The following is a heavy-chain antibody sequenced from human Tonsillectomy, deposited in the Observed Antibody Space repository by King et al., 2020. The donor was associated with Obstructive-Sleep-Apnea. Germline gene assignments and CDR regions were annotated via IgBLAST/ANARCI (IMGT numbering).Heavy chain of an antibody. CDR3: ARPTVTLEY. CDR1: GVTFSSYW. D-gene: IGHD4-17*01. CDR2: STRVGSVA. J-gene: IGHJ4*02. V-gene: IGHV3-74*01. Sequence: VQLVESGGALVQPGGSLRLSCAASGVTFSSYWMHWVRQAPGRGLVWVSRSTRVGSVAIYPDSVKGRFTISRDNAKNTLYLQMNDLRPGDTARYYCARPTVTLEYWGQGSQVTVSS.